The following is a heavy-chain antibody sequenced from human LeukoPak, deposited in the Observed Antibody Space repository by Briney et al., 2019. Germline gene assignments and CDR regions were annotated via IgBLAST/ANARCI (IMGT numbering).Heavy chain of an antibody. CDR3: TRGFRVGDY. D-gene: IGHD3-10*01. CDR2: INSDGSST. Sequence: GGSLRLSCAASGFTFSSYWMHWVRQAPEKGLVWVSRINSDGSSTSYADAVKGRFTISRDNAKNTLYLQMNSLRAEDTAVYYCTRGFRVGDYWGQGTLVTVSS. V-gene: IGHV3-74*01. CDR1: GFTFSSYW. J-gene: IGHJ4*02.